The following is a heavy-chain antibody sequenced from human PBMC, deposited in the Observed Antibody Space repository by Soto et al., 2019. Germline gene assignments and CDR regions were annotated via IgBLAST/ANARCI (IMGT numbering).Heavy chain of an antibody. CDR2: INESGTT. CDR1: GGSFGSSY. D-gene: IGHD3-3*01. J-gene: IGHJ5*02. V-gene: IGHV4-34*01. Sequence: SETLSLTCAVYGGSFGSSYWTWIRQPPGKGLEWIGEINESGTTNYNPSLRSRVTVSIDTSKTQFSLMLNSVTAADTAVYFCGRGSLSGTHEVGPWGQGTLVTVSS. CDR3: GRGSLSGTHEVGP.